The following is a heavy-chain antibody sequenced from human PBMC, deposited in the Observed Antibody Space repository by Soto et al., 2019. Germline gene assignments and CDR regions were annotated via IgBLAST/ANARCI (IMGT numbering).Heavy chain of an antibody. CDR2: MNPNSGNT. V-gene: IGHV1-8*01. Sequence: RASVKVSCKASGYTFTSYDINWVRQATGQGLEWMGWMNPNSGNTGYAQKFQGRVTMTRNTSISTAYMELSSLRSEDTAVYYCARTDSGSYNYYYYMDVWGKGTTVTVSS. CDR1: GYTFTSYD. D-gene: IGHD3-10*01. J-gene: IGHJ6*03. CDR3: ARTDSGSYNYYYYMDV.